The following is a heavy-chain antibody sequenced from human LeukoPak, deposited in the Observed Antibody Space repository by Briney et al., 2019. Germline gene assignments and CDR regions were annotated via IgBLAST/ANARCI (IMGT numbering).Heavy chain of an antibody. Sequence: SETLSLTCTASGGPIRSYYWTWIRQPPGKGLEWIGHIYYTGSTTYNPSLKSRVTISVDTSKNQFSLKLTSVTAADTAVYYCARGPAAGIDTGHYDYWGQGTLVTVSS. CDR1: GGPIRSYY. V-gene: IGHV4-59*01. D-gene: IGHD6-13*01. CDR3: ARGPAAGIDTGHYDY. J-gene: IGHJ4*02. CDR2: IYYTGST.